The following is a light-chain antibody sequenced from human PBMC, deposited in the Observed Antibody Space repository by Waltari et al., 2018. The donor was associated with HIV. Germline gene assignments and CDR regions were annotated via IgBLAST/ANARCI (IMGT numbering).Light chain of an antibody. J-gene: IGLJ2*01. V-gene: IGLV1-47*01. CDR2: RNN. Sequence: QSVLTQPPSASGTPGQRVTLSCSGSSSNVGSNYVPWSQSLPGTAPKLRLDRNNHRPAAVPDRSSGSKSCTSAALSISGLRSEDEADDYCAVWDDTLSGHLVFGGGTKLTVL. CDR1: SSNVGSNY. CDR3: AVWDDTLSGHLV.